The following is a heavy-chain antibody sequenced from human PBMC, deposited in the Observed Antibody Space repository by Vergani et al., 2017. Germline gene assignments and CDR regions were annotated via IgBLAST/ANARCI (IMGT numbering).Heavy chain of an antibody. CDR2: INHSGST. V-gene: IGHV4-34*01. CDR3: ARAPIPTPYFDY. CDR1: GGSFSGYY. D-gene: IGHD2-2*02. J-gene: IGHJ4*02. Sequence: QVQLQQWGAGLLKPSETLSLTCAVYGGSFSGYYWSWIRQPPGKGLEWIGEINHSGSTNYNPSLKSRVTISVDTSKNQFSLKLSSVTAADTAVYYCARAPIPTPYFDYWGQGTLVTVSS.